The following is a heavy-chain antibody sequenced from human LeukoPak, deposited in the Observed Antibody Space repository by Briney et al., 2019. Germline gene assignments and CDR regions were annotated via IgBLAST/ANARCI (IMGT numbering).Heavy chain of an antibody. V-gene: IGHV4-30-2*01. CDR3: ARGSGDYPDF. CDR2: SFHSGSA. CDR1: GGSISRGDYS. D-gene: IGHD4-17*01. J-gene: IGHJ4*02. Sequence: SETLSLTCVVSGGSISRGDYSWSWVRQPPGKGLVWFVYSFHSGSAYYHPSLRSRASMSVDTPKNQYSLNLASVTAADTAVCYCARGSGDYPDFWGQETLVTASS.